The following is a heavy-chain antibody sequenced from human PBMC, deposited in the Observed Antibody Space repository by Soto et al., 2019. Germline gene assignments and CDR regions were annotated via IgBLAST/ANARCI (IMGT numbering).Heavy chain of an antibody. CDR1: VASIGSGDNS. V-gene: IGHV4-30-4*01. J-gene: IGHJ4*02. CDR2: IYYSGST. CDR3: ARARGARYFDY. Sequence: QVQLQESGPGLGKPSKTLSPPCTVLVASIGSGDNSWSWFRQPPGKGLEWIGYIYYSGSTYYNPSLKSRVTISVDTSKNQFSLKLSSVTAADTAVYYCARARGARYFDYWGQGTLVTVSS. D-gene: IGHD2-15*01.